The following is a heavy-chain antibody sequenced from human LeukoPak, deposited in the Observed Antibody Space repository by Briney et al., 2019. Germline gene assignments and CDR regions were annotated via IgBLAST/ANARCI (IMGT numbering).Heavy chain of an antibody. CDR2: IYYSGST. V-gene: IGHV4-38-2*02. CDR3: AREGYGDYDFWSGYYLDY. Sequence: TTSETLSLTCTVSGYSISSGYYWGWIRQPPGKGLEWIGSIYYSGSTYYNPSLKSRVTISVDTSKNQFSLKLSSVTAADTAVYYCAREGYGDYDFWSGYYLDYWGQGTLVTVSS. D-gene: IGHD3-3*01. CDR1: GYSISSGYY. J-gene: IGHJ4*02.